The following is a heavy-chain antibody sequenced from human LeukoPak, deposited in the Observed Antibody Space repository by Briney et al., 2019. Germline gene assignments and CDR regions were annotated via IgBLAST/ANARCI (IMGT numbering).Heavy chain of an antibody. D-gene: IGHD3-10*01. V-gene: IGHV4-4*07. J-gene: IGHJ5*02. Sequence: SETLSLTCTVSGGPITTYYLSWIRQSAGMGLEWIGRISGSGVITYNPSLKSRVILSLDTSNNHFSLKLISVTAADTAVYYCARDSGTTGEVKFDPWGQGTLVTVSS. CDR1: GGPITTYY. CDR2: ISGSGVI. CDR3: ARDSGTTGEVKFDP.